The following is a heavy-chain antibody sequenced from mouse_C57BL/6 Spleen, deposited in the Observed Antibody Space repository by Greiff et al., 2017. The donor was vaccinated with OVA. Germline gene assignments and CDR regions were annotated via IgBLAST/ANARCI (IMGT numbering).Heavy chain of an antibody. CDR2: ISDGGSYT. Sequence: EVKLMESGGGLVKPGGSLKLSCAASGFTFSSYAMSWVRQTPEKRLEWVATISDGGSYTYYPDNVKGRFTISRDNAKNNLYLQMSHLKSEDTAMYYCARDGLGFDYWGQGTTLTVSS. CDR3: ARDGLGFDY. D-gene: IGHD2-2*01. V-gene: IGHV5-4*01. CDR1: GFTFSSYA. J-gene: IGHJ2*01.